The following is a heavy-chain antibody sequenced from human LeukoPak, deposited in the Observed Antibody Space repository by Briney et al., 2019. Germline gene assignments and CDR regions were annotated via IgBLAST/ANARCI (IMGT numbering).Heavy chain of an antibody. CDR2: IYYSGST. J-gene: IGHJ4*02. CDR3: ARGVRFVADPKYYFDY. V-gene: IGHV4-59*01. D-gene: IGHD3-10*01. CDR1: GGSISSYF. Sequence: SETLSLTCTVSGGSISSYFWSWIRQPPGKGLEWIGYIYYSGSTNYNPSLMSRVSISVDTSKNQFSLKLSSVTAADTAVYYCARGVRFVADPKYYFDYWGQGTLVTVSS.